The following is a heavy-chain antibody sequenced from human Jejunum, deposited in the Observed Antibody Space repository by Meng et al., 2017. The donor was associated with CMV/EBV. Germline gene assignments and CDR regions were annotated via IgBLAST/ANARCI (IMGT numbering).Heavy chain of an antibody. V-gene: IGHV3-30*02. CDR3: TTPAAGTPPQYFQH. CDR1: GFIFRNYA. Sequence: QVVVVESGGGVFQPGGSMRFSCAASGFIFRNYAMHWVRQAPGKGLEWVAFIQYDGSDKYYADSVRGRFTISRDNSKNTLYLQMNSLTFEDTAVYYCTTPAAGTPPQYFQHWGQGTLVTVSS. J-gene: IGHJ1*01. D-gene: IGHD6-13*01. CDR2: IQYDGSDK.